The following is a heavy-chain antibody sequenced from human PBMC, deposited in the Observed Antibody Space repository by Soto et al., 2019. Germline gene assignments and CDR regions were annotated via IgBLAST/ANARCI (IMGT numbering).Heavy chain of an antibody. CDR1: GGSISSSSYY. D-gene: IGHD2-15*01. CDR3: ARQSRDIVVVVAATPWSFWFDP. V-gene: IGHV4-39*01. CDR2: IYYSGST. Sequence: SETLSLTCTVSGGSISSSSYYWGWIRQPPGKGLEWIGSIYYSGSTYYNPSLKSRVTISVETSKNQFSLKLSSVTAADTAVYYCARQSRDIVVVVAATPWSFWFDPWGQGTLVTVSS. J-gene: IGHJ5*02.